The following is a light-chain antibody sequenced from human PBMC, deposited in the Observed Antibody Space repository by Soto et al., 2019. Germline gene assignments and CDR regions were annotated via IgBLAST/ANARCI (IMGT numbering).Light chain of an antibody. V-gene: IGKV1-5*03. CDR2: KAS. CDR3: QQYHSYPLT. Sequence: DLHMTQSPSTLSASVGERVTITCRASQSISAWFAWYQQKPGKAPKLLIYKASNVESGVPSRFSGSGSGTEFTLTISSLQPDDFATYYCQQYHSYPLTFGQGTRLEIK. J-gene: IGKJ5*01. CDR1: QSISAW.